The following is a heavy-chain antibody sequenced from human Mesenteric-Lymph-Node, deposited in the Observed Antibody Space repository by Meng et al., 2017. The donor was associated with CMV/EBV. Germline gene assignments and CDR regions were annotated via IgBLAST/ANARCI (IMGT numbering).Heavy chain of an antibody. D-gene: IGHD2-2*01. CDR2: IYSGGST. CDR3: ARDQPEIVVVPATPSFTFGS. CDR1: GFTVSSNY. Sequence: GGSLRLSCAASGFTVSSNYMSWVRQPPGKGLEWVSVIYSGGSTYYADSVRGRFTISRDNSKNTLYLQMNSLRAQDSAVYFCARDQPEIVVVPATPSFTFGSWGQGTLVTVSS. V-gene: IGHV3-66*02. J-gene: IGHJ4*02.